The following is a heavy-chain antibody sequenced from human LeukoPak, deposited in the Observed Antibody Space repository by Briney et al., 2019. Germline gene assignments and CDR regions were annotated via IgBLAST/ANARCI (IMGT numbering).Heavy chain of an antibody. V-gene: IGHV3-7*01. Sequence: PGGSLRLSCSGSGFDITAYTVTWVRQTPGKGLEWLANINEDGSAKNYVDSVKGRFTISRDNAVNSLYLQMNSLRAEDTAMYYCARDSRMNYYASWGRGTLVTVSS. D-gene: IGHD3-3*01. CDR2: INEDGSAK. CDR3: ARDSRMNYYAS. J-gene: IGHJ5*02. CDR1: GFDITAYT.